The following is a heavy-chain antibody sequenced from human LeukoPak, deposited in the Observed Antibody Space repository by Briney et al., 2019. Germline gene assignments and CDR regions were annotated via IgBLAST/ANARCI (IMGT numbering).Heavy chain of an antibody. J-gene: IGHJ4*02. CDR1: GGTFSSYA. CDR3: ARDLRIRGVITFGY. V-gene: IGHV1-69*06. Sequence: SVKVSCKASGGTFSSYAISWVRQAPGQGLEWMGGIIPIFGTANYAQKFQGRVTITADKSTSTAYMELRSLRSDDTAVYYCARDLRIRGVITFGYWGQGTLVTVSS. D-gene: IGHD3-10*01. CDR2: IIPIFGTA.